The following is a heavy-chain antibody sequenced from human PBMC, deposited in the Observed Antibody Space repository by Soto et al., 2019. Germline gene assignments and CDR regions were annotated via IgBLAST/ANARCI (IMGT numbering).Heavy chain of an antibody. CDR2: ISGSDDST. CDR1: GFTFSSYA. CDR3: AKRSGSSTFDY. V-gene: IGHV3-23*01. J-gene: IGHJ4*02. D-gene: IGHD6-6*01. Sequence: EVQLLESGGGLVQPGESLRLSCAASGFTFSSYAMSWVRQAPGKGLEWVSVISGSDDSTYYADSVKGRFTISRDNSKNTLYLQMNSLRAEDKAVYYCAKRSGSSTFDYWGQGTLVSVSS.